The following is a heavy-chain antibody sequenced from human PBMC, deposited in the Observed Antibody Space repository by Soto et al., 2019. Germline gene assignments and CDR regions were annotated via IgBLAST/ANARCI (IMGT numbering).Heavy chain of an antibody. D-gene: IGHD2-21*01. J-gene: IGHJ6*02. CDR1: GFTFSSYG. CDR2: ISGSGGIT. CDR3: VKDVGGIRISTDYYDYNGMDV. V-gene: IGHV3-23*01. Sequence: GGSLRLSCRASGFTFSSYGMSWVRQAPGKGLEWVSGISGSGGITDYAKSVKARFIISRDNSKNTVFVQMNSLGAEDTAVYYCVKDVGGIRISTDYYDYNGMDVWGQGTTVTVSS.